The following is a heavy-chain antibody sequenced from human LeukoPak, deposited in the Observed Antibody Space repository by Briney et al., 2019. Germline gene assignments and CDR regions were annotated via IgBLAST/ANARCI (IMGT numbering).Heavy chain of an antibody. J-gene: IGHJ3*02. Sequence: SETLSLTCTVSGGSINNYYWSWIRQPPGKGLEWIGYIYYSGSTNFNPSLKSRVTISVDTSKNQFSLRLTSVTAADTAVYYCAKLGPSAWYEAFDIWGQGTMVTVSS. CDR2: IYYSGST. CDR3: AKLGPSAWYEAFDI. CDR1: GGSINNYY. D-gene: IGHD6-19*01. V-gene: IGHV4-59*01.